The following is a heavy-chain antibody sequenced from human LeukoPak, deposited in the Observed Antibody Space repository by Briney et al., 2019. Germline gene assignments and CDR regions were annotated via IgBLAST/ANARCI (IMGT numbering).Heavy chain of an antibody. V-gene: IGHV1-2*02. Sequence: ASMKVSCKASGSTFTGYNIHWVRQAPGQGLEWMGWINPNSGGTNYAQKFQGRVTMTRDTSISTAYMELSTLRSDDTAVYYCARINTVFGVINNDYWGQGTLVTVSS. J-gene: IGHJ4*02. D-gene: IGHD3-3*01. CDR2: INPNSGGT. CDR1: GSTFTGYN. CDR3: ARINTVFGVINNDY.